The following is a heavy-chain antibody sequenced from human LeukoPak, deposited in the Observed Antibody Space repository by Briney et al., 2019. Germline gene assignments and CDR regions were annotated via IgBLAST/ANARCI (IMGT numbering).Heavy chain of an antibody. Sequence: SETLSLTCTVSGGSISSYYWNWIRQPPGKGLEWIGYIYYSGSTNFNPSLKSRVTISVDTSKNHFSLKLSSVTAADTAVYYCAREKEYYSGGSCRRGFDLWGQGTLVTVSS. V-gene: IGHV4-59*01. CDR2: IYYSGST. D-gene: IGHD2-15*01. J-gene: IGHJ5*02. CDR3: AREKEYYSGGSCRRGFDL. CDR1: GGSISSYY.